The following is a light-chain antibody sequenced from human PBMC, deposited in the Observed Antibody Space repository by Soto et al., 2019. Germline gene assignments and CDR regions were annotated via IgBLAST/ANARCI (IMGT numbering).Light chain of an antibody. Sequence: QSALTQPASVSGSPGQSITISCTGTSSDVGGYNYVSWYQQHPGKAPKVMIYEVSNRPSGVSNRFSGSKSGNTASLTISGLQAEDEAHYYCSSYTTSNSEIFGGGTKVTVL. CDR3: SSYTTSNSEI. CDR2: EVS. J-gene: IGLJ1*01. V-gene: IGLV2-14*03. CDR1: SSDVGGYNY.